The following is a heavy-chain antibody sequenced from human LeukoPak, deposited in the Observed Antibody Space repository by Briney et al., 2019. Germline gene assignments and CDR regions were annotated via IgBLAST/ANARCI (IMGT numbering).Heavy chain of an antibody. J-gene: IGHJ5*01. D-gene: IGHD2-21*01. CDR2: VKHDGDT. Sequence: SETLSLTCAVYGASFNTYYWTWIRQSPDKGLEWIGEVKHDGDTNVNPSLRSRVVMSVDASKNQFSLKMTSVTAANTGMYFCVRGPVALHNDRLSLFFDFWGQGTLVTVSS. CDR1: GASFNTYY. V-gene: IGHV4-34*01. CDR3: VRGPVALHNDRLSLFFDF.